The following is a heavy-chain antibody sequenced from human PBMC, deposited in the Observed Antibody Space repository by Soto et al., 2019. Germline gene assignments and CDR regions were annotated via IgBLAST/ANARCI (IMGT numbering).Heavy chain of an antibody. J-gene: IGHJ6*02. V-gene: IGHV3-33*01. CDR1: GFTFSSYG. CDR2: IWYDGSNK. D-gene: IGHD2-2*01. CDR3: ARGRYCISTSCYFDDYYGMDV. Sequence: QVQLVESGGGVVQPGRSLRLSCAASGFTFSSYGMHWVRQAPGKGLEWVAVIWYDGSNKYYADSVKGRFTISRDNSKNTLYLQMNSLRAEDTAVYYSARGRYCISTSCYFDDYYGMDVWGQGTTVTVSS.